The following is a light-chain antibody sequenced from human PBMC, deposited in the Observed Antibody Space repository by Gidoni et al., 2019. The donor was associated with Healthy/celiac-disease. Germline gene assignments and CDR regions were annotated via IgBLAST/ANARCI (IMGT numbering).Light chain of an antibody. J-gene: IGLJ2*01. CDR3: QSYDSSLSGPVV. CDR2: GNS. CDR1: SSNIGAGYD. V-gene: IGLV1-40*01. Sequence: QSVLTQPPSVSGAPGPRVTIACTGSSSNIGAGYDVHWYQQLPGTAPKLLIYGNSNRPSGVPDRFSGSKSGTSASLAITGLQAEDEADYYGQSYDSSLSGPVVFGGGTKLTVL.